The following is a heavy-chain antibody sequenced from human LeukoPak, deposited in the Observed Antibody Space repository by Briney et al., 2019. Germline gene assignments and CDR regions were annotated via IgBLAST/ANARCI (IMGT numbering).Heavy chain of an antibody. CDR3: ARGGPWHYYYYYYMDV. D-gene: IGHD3/OR15-3a*01. CDR2: IYTSGST. Sequence: SETLSLTCTVSGGSISSGSYYWSWIRQPAGKGLEWIGRIYTSGSTNYNPSLKSRVTISVDTSKNQFSLKLSSVTAADTAVYYCARGGPWHYYYYYYMDVWGKGTTVTVSS. CDR1: GGSISSGSYY. J-gene: IGHJ6*03. V-gene: IGHV4-61*02.